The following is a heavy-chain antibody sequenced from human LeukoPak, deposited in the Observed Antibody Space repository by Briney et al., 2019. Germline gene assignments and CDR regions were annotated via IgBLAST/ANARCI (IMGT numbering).Heavy chain of an antibody. Sequence: GGSLRLSCAASGFTFSSYGMHWVRQAPGKGLEWMAVIWYDGSNKVYADSVKGRFTISRDNSKNTLYLQMNSLGAEDTAMYYCARDRGYFDNWGQGTLVTVSS. V-gene: IGHV3-33*01. J-gene: IGHJ4*02. CDR3: ARDRGYFDN. CDR2: IWYDGSNK. CDR1: GFTFSSYG.